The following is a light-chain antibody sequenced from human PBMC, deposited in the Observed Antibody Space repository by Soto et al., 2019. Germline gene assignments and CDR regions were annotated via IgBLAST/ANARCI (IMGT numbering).Light chain of an antibody. V-gene: IGLV2-14*01. CDR1: SSDVGGYNY. CDR3: SSYTSRSTLV. CDR2: EVT. J-gene: IGLJ1*01. Sequence: QSALTQPASVSGSPGQSITISFTGTSSDVGGYNYVSWYQQHPGKAPKLMIYEVTNRPSGVSNRFSGSKSGNTASLTISGLQAEDEADYYCSSYTSRSTLVLGTGTKVTVL.